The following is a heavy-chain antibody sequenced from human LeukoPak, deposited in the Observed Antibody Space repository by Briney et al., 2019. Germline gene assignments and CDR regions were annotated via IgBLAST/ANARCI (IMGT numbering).Heavy chain of an antibody. D-gene: IGHD4-17*01. CDR1: GFTFSSYA. CDR3: ARKNDYGDYVYAFDI. J-gene: IGHJ3*02. Sequence: GGSLRLSCAASGFTFSSYAMHWVRQAPGKGLEYVSAISSNGGSTYYANSVKGRFTISRDNSKNTLYLQMGSLRAEDTALYYCARKNDYGDYVYAFDIWGQGTMVTVSS. CDR2: ISSNGGST. V-gene: IGHV3-64*01.